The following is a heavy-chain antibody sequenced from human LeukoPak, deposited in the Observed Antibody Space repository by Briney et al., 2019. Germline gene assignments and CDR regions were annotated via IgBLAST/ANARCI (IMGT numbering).Heavy chain of an antibody. Sequence: ASVKVSCKASGYTFSNFGITWVRQAPGQGLEWMGWINPNSGGTNYAQKFQGRVTMTRDTSISTAYMELSRLRSDDTAVYYCASLMGGSSSSDYWGREPWSPSPQ. CDR3: ASLMGGSSSSDY. J-gene: IGHJ4*02. CDR1: GYTFSNFG. D-gene: IGHD6-6*01. CDR2: INPNSGGT. V-gene: IGHV1-2*02.